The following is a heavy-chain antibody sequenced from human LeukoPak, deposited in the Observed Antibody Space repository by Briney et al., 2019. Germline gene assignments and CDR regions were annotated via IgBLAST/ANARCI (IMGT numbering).Heavy chain of an antibody. D-gene: IGHD6-19*01. CDR3: ARGYSSGWSGFDP. Sequence: SETLSLTCTVSGYSISSGYSWGWIRQTPGKGLEWIGSIDHSGSTYYNPSLSGRVTISVDTSKNQFSLKLSSVTAADTAVYYCARGYSSGWSGFDPWGQGTLVTVSS. J-gene: IGHJ5*02. V-gene: IGHV4-38-2*02. CDR1: GYSISSGYS. CDR2: IDHSGST.